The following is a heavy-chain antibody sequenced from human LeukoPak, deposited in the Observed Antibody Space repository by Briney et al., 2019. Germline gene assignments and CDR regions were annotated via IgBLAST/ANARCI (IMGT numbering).Heavy chain of an antibody. CDR3: GRDRSGNHCVDW. J-gene: IGHJ4*02. V-gene: IGHV3-30-3*01. Sequence: TGGSLRLSCAASGFTFNRYAMHWVRQAPGKGLEWVAFISHDGNIKSNVDSEKGRFTISRDNSKNTLYLQMNSLRAGDTAVYYCGRDRSGNHCVDWWGQGTLVTVSS. CDR1: GFTFNRYA. D-gene: IGHD1-26*01. CDR2: ISHDGNIK.